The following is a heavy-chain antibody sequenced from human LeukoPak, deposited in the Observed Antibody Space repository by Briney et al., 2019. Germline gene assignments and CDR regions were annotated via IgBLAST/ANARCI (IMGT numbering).Heavy chain of an antibody. CDR1: GFTFSSYT. CDR2: TSSDGNK. Sequence: GGSLRLSCAASGFTFSSYTMHWVRQAPGKGLEWVALTSSDGNKYFADSVQGRFTISRDNSRNTLYLQLDSLRPDDTAVYYCARERGIRALYFDNWGQGTLLTVSS. V-gene: IGHV3-30*04. J-gene: IGHJ4*02. D-gene: IGHD3-16*01. CDR3: ARERGIRALYFDN.